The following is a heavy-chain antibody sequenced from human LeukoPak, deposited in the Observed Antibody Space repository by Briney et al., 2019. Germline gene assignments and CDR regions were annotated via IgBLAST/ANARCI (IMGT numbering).Heavy chain of an antibody. CDR3: TRGSYDVLTGRSTLGEY. J-gene: IGHJ4*02. CDR1: GGYITGSSYY. V-gene: IGHV4-39*02. D-gene: IGHD3-9*01. Sequence: PSETLSLTCTISGGYITGSSYYWGWIRQSPGKGLEWIGNIYYSGSTYYNSSLKSRVTISIDTSKNHFSLRLTSVTASDTAVYFCTRGSYDVLTGRSTLGEYWGQGTLVAVSS. CDR2: IYYSGST.